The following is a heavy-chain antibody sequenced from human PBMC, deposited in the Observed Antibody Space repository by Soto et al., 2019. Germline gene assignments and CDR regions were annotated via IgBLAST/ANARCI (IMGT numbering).Heavy chain of an antibody. CDR2: ISGSGGST. D-gene: IGHD6-19*01. Sequence: VTLRLPWAASRFTFNSHAMSWVRQAPGKGLEWVSAISGSGGSTYYADSVKGRFTISRDNSKNTLYLQMNSLRAEATAVYYWAKVPKYSSGWWNFDCWGRGSLVTVCS. CDR1: RFTFNSHA. CDR3: AKVPKYSSGWWNFDC. J-gene: IGHJ4*02. V-gene: IGHV3-23*01.